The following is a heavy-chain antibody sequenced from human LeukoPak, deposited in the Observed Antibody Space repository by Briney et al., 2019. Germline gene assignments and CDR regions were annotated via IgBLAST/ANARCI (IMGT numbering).Heavy chain of an antibody. Sequence: ASVKVSCKVSGYTLTELSMHWVRQAPGKGLEWMGGFDPEDGETFYAQKFQGRVTMTEDTSTDTAYMELSSLRSEDTAVYYCAKDPRGWPKEFDYWGKGTTVTVSS. CDR3: AKDPRGWPKEFDY. V-gene: IGHV1-24*01. CDR2: FDPEDGET. J-gene: IGHJ6*04. CDR1: GYTLTELS. D-gene: IGHD6-19*01.